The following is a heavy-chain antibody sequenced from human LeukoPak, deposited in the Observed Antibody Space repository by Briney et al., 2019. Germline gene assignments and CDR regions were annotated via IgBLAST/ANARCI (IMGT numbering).Heavy chain of an antibody. CDR2: IYYSGRT. J-gene: IGHJ4*02. CDR1: GGSISSSSYY. Sequence: PSETLSLTCTVSGGSISSSSYYWGWIRQPPGKGLERIGSIYYSGRTYYNPSLKSRVTISVDTSKNQFSLKLSSVTAADTAVYYCATRPHCGGDCYLDYWGQGTLVTVSS. V-gene: IGHV4-39*01. D-gene: IGHD2-21*02. CDR3: ATRPHCGGDCYLDY.